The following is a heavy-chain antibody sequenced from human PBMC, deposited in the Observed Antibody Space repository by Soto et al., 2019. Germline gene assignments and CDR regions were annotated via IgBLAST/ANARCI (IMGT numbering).Heavy chain of an antibody. V-gene: IGHV3-64D*06. CDR3: VQLCSSTSCYKGPYYYYGMDV. Sequence: VGSLRLSCSASGFTFSSYAMHWVRQAPGKGLEYVSAISSNGGSTYYADSVKGRFTISRDNSKNTLYLQMSSLRAEDTAVYYCVQLCSSTSCYKGPYYYYGMDVWGQGTTVTVSS. D-gene: IGHD2-2*02. CDR2: ISSNGGST. CDR1: GFTFSSYA. J-gene: IGHJ6*02.